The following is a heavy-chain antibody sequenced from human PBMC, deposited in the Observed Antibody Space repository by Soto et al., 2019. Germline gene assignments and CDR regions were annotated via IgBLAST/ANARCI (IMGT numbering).Heavy chain of an antibody. D-gene: IGHD2-2*01. V-gene: IGHV3-33*01. CDR3: ARDGDVVVPAAEYGMDV. CDR2: IWYDGSNK. Sequence: ESGGGVVQPGRSLRLSCAASGFTFSSYGMHWVRQAPGKGLEWVAVIWYDGSNKYYADSVKGRFTISRDNSKNTLYLQMNSLRAEDTAVYYCARDGDVVVPAAEYGMDVWGQGTTVTVSS. CDR1: GFTFSSYG. J-gene: IGHJ6*02.